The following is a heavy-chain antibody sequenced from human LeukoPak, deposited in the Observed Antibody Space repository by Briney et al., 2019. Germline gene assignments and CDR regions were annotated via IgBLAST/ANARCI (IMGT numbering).Heavy chain of an antibody. CDR1: GGSISTYW. V-gene: IGHV4-59*01. CDR3: ARGNIVGGTFTN. CDR2: IYYSGST. J-gene: IGHJ4*02. D-gene: IGHD1-26*01. Sequence: SETLSLTCTVSGGSISTYWWSWIRQPPGKGLEWIGNIYYSGSTNYNPSLKSRLTISVDTSIIQFSLRLSSVTAADTAVYYCARGNIVGGTFTNWGQGTLVTVSS.